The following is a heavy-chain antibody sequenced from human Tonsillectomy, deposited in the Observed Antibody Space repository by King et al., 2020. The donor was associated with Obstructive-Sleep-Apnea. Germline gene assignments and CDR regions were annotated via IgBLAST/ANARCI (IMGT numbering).Heavy chain of an antibody. V-gene: IGHV4-4*07. CDR3: ARSITMVRGGRWFDP. CDR2: IYTSGST. Sequence: VQLQESGPGLVKPSETLSLTCTVSDGSISNYYWSWIRQPAGKGLEWIGRIYTSGSTNYNPSLKSRVTMSVDTSKNQFSLKLTSVTAAYTALYYCARSITMVRGGRWFDPWGQGTLVTVSS. D-gene: IGHD3-10*01. CDR1: DGSISNYY. J-gene: IGHJ5*02.